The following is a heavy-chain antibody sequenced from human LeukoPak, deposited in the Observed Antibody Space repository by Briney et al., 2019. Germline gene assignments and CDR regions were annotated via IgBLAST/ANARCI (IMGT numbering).Heavy chain of an antibody. V-gene: IGHV3-21*01. D-gene: IGHD6-19*01. Sequence: PGRSLRLSCAASGFTFSTYSMTWVRQAAGKGLEWVSSIRSSSDYTYYADLAKGRFTISRDNSKNSLYLQMNSLRVEDTAVYYCARQVGYSSGWGAFDIWGQGTKVTVSS. CDR1: GFTFSTYS. CDR2: IRSSSDYT. J-gene: IGHJ3*02. CDR3: ARQVGYSSGWGAFDI.